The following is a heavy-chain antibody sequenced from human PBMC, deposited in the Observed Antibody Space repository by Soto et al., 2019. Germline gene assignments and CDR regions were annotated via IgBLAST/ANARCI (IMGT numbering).Heavy chain of an antibody. CDR2: IIPIFGTA. V-gene: IGHV1-69*01. CDR1: GGTFSSYA. D-gene: IGHD2-2*02. J-gene: IGHJ4*02. Sequence: QVQLVQSGAEVKKPGSSVKVSCKASGGTFSSYAISWVRQAPGQGLEWMGGIIPIFGTANYAQKFQGRVTNTADESTSTAYMELSSLRSEDTAVYYCARSPGAYCSSTSCYTYLGDYWGQGTLVTVSS. CDR3: ARSPGAYCSSTSCYTYLGDY.